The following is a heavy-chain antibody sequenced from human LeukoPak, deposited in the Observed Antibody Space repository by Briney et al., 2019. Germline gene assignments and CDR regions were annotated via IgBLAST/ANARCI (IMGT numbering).Heavy chain of an antibody. D-gene: IGHD3-22*01. CDR1: GFTFTAYY. V-gene: IGHV1-2*02. CDR3: ARSPYYYDSSGYYPRSYYYYYMDV. J-gene: IGHJ6*03. CDR2: INPNRGGT. Sequence: GASVKVSCKASGFTFTAYYMHWVRQAPGQRLEWMGWINPNRGGTNYAQNFQGRVIMTWDTSISTAYMELSSLRSEDTAVYYCARSPYYYDSSGYYPRSYYYYYMDVWGKGTTVTVSS.